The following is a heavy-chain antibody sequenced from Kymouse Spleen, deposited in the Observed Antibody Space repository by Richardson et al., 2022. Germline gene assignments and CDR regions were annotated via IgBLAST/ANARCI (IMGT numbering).Heavy chain of an antibody. V-gene: IGHV4-34*01. CDR3: ARGVRGVISTFDY. Sequence: QVQLQQWGAGLLKPSETLSLTCAVYGGSFSGYYWSWIRQPPGKGLEWIGEINHSGSTNYNPSLKSRVTISVDTSKNQFSLKLSSVTAADTAVYYCARGVRGVISTFDYWGQGTLVTVSS. CDR1: GGSFSGYY. CDR2: INHSGST. J-gene: IGHJ4*02. D-gene: IGHD3-10*01.